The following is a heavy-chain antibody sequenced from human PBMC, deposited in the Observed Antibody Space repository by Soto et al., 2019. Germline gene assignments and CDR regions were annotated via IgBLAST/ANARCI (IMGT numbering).Heavy chain of an antibody. CDR2: IYYSGST. CDR3: ARQHYDFWSGYYKWYYFDY. Sequence: SETLSLTCTVSGGSISSSSYYWGWIRQPPGKGLEWIGSIYYSGSTYYNPSLKSRVTISVDTSKNQFSLKLSAVTAADTAVYYCARQHYDFWSGYYKWYYFDYWGQGTLVTVSS. V-gene: IGHV4-39*01. CDR1: GGSISSSSYY. J-gene: IGHJ4*02. D-gene: IGHD3-3*01.